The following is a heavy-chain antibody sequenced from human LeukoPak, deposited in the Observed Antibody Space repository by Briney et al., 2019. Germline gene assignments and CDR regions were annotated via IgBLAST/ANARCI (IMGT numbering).Heavy chain of an antibody. D-gene: IGHD3-16*02. CDR3: ARNRRRGAFDI. V-gene: IGHV4-34*01. Sequence: SGTLSLTCAVYGGSFSGYYWSWIRQPPGKGLEWIGEINHSGSTNYNPSLKSRVTISVDTSKNQFSLKLSSVTAADTAVYYCARNRRRGAFDIWGQGTMVTISS. CDR2: INHSGST. CDR1: GGSFSGYY. J-gene: IGHJ3*02.